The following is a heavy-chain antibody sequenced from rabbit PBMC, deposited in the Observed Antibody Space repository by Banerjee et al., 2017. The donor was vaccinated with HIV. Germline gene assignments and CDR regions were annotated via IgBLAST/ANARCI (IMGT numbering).Heavy chain of an antibody. D-gene: IGHD4-1*01. CDR2: IYTSSGST. CDR1: GIDFSSYYY. V-gene: IGHV1S43*01. Sequence: LTCKASGIDFSSYYYMCWVRQAPGKGLELIACIYTSSGSTWYASWVNGRFTISRSTSLNTVDLKMTSLTAADTATYFCARDLAGVIGWNFGLWGPGTLVTVS. CDR3: ARDLAGVIGWNFGL. J-gene: IGHJ4*01.